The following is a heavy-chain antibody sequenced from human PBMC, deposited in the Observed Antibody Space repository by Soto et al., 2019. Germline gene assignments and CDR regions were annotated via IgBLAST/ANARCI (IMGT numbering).Heavy chain of an antibody. CDR2: ISPNSGGT. CDR1: GYTFTAYY. V-gene: IGHV1-2*02. D-gene: IGHD5-12*01. Sequence: QVQLVQSGAEVKRPGASVKVSCKASGYTFTAYYIHWVRQAPGQGLEWMGWISPNSGGTNYAPNFQGRVTMTRDTSISTVYMELSRLKSDDTAVYYCARDSRSGYDYHSYGYWGQGTLVTVSS. CDR3: ARDSRSGYDYHSYGY. J-gene: IGHJ4*02.